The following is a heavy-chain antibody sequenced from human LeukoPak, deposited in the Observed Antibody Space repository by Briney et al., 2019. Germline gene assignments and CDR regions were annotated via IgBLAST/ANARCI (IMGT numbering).Heavy chain of an antibody. CDR1: GGSISSHY. J-gene: IGHJ4*02. D-gene: IGHD3-10*01. CDR2: IYYSGST. V-gene: IGHV4-59*11. Sequence: SETLSLTCTVSGGSISSHYWSWIRQPPGKGLEWIGYIYYSGSTNYNPSLKSRVTISVDTSKNQFSLKLSSVTAPDTAVYYCARARMVRGAALDYWGQGTLVTVSS. CDR3: ARARMVRGAALDY.